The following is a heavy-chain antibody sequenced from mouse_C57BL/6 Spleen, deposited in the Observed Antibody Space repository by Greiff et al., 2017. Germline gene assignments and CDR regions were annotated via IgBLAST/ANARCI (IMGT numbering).Heavy chain of an antibody. V-gene: IGHV5-17*01. CDR3: ARDFVFRITPFAY. J-gene: IGHJ3*01. Sequence: EVMLVESGGGLVKPGGSLKLSCAASGFTFSDYGMHWVRQAPEKGLEWVAYISSGSSTIYYADTVKGRITISRDNATNTLFLQMTRLRSEDTAMYYCARDFVFRITPFAYWGQGTLVTVSA. D-gene: IGHD1-1*01. CDR1: GFTFSDYG. CDR2: ISSGSSTI.